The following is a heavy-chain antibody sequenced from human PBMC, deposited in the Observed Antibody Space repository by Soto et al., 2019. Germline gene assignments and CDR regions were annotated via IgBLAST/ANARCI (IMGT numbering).Heavy chain of an antibody. Sequence: PSETLSLTCTVSGGSISSYYWSWIRQPPGKGLEWIGYIYYSGSTNYNPSLKSRVTISVDTSKNQFSLKLSSVTAADTAVYYCARGGDSSGYYYVDFDYWGQGTLVTVSS. V-gene: IGHV4-59*01. CDR1: GGSISSYY. CDR2: IYYSGST. CDR3: ARGGDSSGYYYVDFDY. J-gene: IGHJ4*02. D-gene: IGHD3-22*01.